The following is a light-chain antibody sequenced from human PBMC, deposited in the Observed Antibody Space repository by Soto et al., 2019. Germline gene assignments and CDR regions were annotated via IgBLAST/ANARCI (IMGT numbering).Light chain of an antibody. V-gene: IGLV2-14*03. CDR1: GRDVGAYDY. CDR2: YVD. J-gene: IGLJ1*01. CDR3: CSYADGSIYF. Sequence: QSVLTQPASVSGSPGQSITISCTGTGRDVGAYDYVSWYLQYPDKAPQLLIYYVDHRPSGVSSRFSGSKSGHTASLTISGLQAEDEGDYYCCSYADGSIYFFGTGTRSPS.